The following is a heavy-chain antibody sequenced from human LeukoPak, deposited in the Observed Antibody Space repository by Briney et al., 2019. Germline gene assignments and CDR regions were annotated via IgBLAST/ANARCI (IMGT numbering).Heavy chain of an antibody. CDR1: GYTFTIYA. J-gene: IGHJ4*02. D-gene: IGHD3-3*01. V-gene: IGHV7-4-1*02. Sequence: ASVNVSCKASGYTFTIYAMNWVRQAPGQGLEWMGWINTNTGNPTYAQGFTGRFVFSLDTSVSTAYLQISSLKAEDTAVYYCARGERIFGVVIDYWGQGTLVTVSS. CDR3: ARGERIFGVVIDY. CDR2: INTNTGNP.